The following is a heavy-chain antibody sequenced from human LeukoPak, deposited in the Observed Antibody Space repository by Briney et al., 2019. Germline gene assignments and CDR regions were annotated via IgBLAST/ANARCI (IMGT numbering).Heavy chain of an antibody. CDR3: ATELTTVTTSSAFDI. D-gene: IGHD4-17*01. CDR1: GYTLTELS. Sequence: ASVKVSCKVSGYTLTELSMHWVRQAPGKGLEWMGGFDPEDGETIYAQKFQGRVTMTEDTSTDTAYMELSSLRSEDTAVYYCATELTTVTTSSAFDIWGQGTMVTVSS. CDR2: FDPEDGET. J-gene: IGHJ3*02. V-gene: IGHV1-24*01.